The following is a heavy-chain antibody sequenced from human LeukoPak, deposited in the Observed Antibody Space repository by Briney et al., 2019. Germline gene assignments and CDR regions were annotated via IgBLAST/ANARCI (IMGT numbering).Heavy chain of an antibody. J-gene: IGHJ3*02. CDR1: GFTFSSYG. Sequence: GGSLRLSCAASGFTFSSYGMHWVRQAPGKGLEWVAVISYDGSNKYYADSVKGRFTISRDNSKNTLYLQMNSLRAEDTAVYYCARGYSVTYYDILTGYRGAFDIWGQGTMVTVSS. CDR2: ISYDGSNK. D-gene: IGHD3-9*01. V-gene: IGHV3-30*19. CDR3: ARGYSVTYYDILTGYRGAFDI.